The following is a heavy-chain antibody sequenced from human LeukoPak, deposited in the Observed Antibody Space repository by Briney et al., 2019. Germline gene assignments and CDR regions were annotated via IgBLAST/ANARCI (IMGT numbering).Heavy chain of an antibody. CDR3: AKTPTYYYASSGYWEGDCYFDY. CDR2: ISGSGGST. CDR1: GFTFSSYA. Sequence: QPGGSLRLSCAAAGFTFSSYAMSWVRQAPGKGLEWVSAISGSGGSTYYADSVKGRFTISRDNSKNTLYLQMNSLRAEDTAVYYCAKTPTYYYASSGYWEGDCYFDYWGQGTLVTVSS. D-gene: IGHD3-22*01. J-gene: IGHJ4*02. V-gene: IGHV3-23*01.